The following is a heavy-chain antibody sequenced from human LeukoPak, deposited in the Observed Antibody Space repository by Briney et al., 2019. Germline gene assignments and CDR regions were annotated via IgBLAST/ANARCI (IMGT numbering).Heavy chain of an antibody. D-gene: IGHD4-23*01. CDR1: GFTFSTYW. J-gene: IGHJ4*02. V-gene: IGHV3-7*01. CDR3: ARDLWGNSGRY. Sequence: GGSLRLSCTASGFTFSTYWMSWARQAPGKGLEWVANINQDGNEKYYVDSMKGRFTISRDNAKNSLYLQMNSLRAEDTAVYYCARDLWGNSGRYWGQGTLVTVSS. CDR2: INQDGNEK.